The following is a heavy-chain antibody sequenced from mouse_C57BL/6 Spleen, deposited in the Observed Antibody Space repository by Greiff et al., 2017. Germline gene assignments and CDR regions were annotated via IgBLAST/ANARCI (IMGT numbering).Heavy chain of an antibody. Sequence: QVQLKESGAELVKPGASVKMSCKASGYTFTTYPIEWMKQNHGKSLEWIGNFHPYNDDTKYNEKFKGKATLTVEKSSSTVYLGLSRLTSDDSAVYYCARGPDYYGSSWFAYWGQGTLVTVSA. CDR2: FHPYNDDT. CDR1: GYTFTTYP. V-gene: IGHV1-47*01. CDR3: ARGPDYYGSSWFAY. J-gene: IGHJ3*01. D-gene: IGHD1-1*01.